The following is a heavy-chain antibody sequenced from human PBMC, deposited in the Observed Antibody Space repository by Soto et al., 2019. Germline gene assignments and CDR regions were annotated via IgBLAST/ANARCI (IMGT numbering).Heavy chain of an antibody. CDR2: IYYSGST. J-gene: IGHJ4*02. CDR3: ARSREFDY. V-gene: IGHV4-30-4*01. Sequence: TLFLTCTVSGRSISSGDYYWSWFRQPPGKGLEWIGYIYYSGSTYYNPSLKSRVTISIDVSKNQFSLSLRSLTAADTAVYYCARSREFDYWSQGTLVTVS. CDR1: GRSISSGDYY.